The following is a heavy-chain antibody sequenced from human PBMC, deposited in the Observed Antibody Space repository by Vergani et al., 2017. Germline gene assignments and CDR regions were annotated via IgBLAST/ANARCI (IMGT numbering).Heavy chain of an antibody. CDR2: IYYSGST. D-gene: IGHD3-10*01. CDR3: ARSLRGAHVSYYYYGMDV. J-gene: IGHJ6*02. Sequence: QVQLQESGPGLVKPSQTLSLTCTVSGGSISSGGYYWGWIRQPPGKGLEWIGSIYYSGSTYYNPSLKSRVTISVDTSKNQFSLKLSSVTAADTAVYYCARSLRGAHVSYYYYGMDVWGQGTTVTVSS. V-gene: IGHV4-39*07. CDR1: GGSISSGGYY.